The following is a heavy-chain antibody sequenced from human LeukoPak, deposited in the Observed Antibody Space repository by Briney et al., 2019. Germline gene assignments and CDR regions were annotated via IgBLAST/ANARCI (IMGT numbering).Heavy chain of an antibody. CDR3: AKDLSQAVTAISGDEYFQH. J-gene: IGHJ1*01. D-gene: IGHD2-21*02. V-gene: IGHV3-23*01. Sequence: GGSLRLSCAASGFTFSSYAMSWVRQAPGKGLEWVSATSGSGGSTYYADSVKGRFTISRDNSKNTLYLQMNSLRAEDTAVYYCAKDLSQAVTAISGDEYFQHWGQGTLVTVSS. CDR1: GFTFSSYA. CDR2: TSGSGGST.